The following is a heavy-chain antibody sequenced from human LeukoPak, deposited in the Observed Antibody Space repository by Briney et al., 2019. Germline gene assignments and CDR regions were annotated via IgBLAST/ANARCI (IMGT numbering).Heavy chain of an antibody. V-gene: IGHV3-30-3*01. CDR3: ARDRSAYCGGDCYGSFDY. CDR1: GFTFSSFA. J-gene: IGHJ4*02. CDR2: IVYDGSNK. Sequence: PGGSLRLSCAASGFTFSSFAMHWVRQAPGKGLEWVAVIVYDGSNKYYADSVKGRFTISRDNSKNTLYLQMNSLRAEDTAVYYCARDRSAYCGGDCYGSFDYWGQGTLVTVSS. D-gene: IGHD2-21*02.